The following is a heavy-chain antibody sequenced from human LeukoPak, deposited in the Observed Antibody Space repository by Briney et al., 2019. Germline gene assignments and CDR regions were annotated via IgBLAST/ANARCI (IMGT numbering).Heavy chain of an antibody. CDR1: GGSISSGTYY. Sequence: PSETLSLTCTVSGGSISSGTYYWSWIRQPAGKGLEWIGRVYDNGNINYNPSLKSRVTISVDTSKNQFSLKLSSVTAADTAVYYCARHSGESDLMGYFDLWGRGTLVTVSS. J-gene: IGHJ2*01. CDR2: VYDNGNI. V-gene: IGHV4-61*02. CDR3: ARHSGESDLMGYFDL. D-gene: IGHD3-10*01.